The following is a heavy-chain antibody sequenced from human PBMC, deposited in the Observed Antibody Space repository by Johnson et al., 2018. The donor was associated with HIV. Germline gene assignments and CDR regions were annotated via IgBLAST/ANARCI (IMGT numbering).Heavy chain of an antibody. D-gene: IGHD6-6*01. CDR2: ISYDGSNK. Sequence: AAGGVTFSSYAMHWVRQAPGKGLEWVAVISYDGSNKYYADSVKGRFTISRDNAKNSLYLQMNSLRAEDTALYYCAKDRRTYSSSADAFDIWGQGTMVTVSS. CDR3: AKDRRTYSSSADAFDI. J-gene: IGHJ3*02. V-gene: IGHV3-30-3*02. CDR1: GVTFSSYA.